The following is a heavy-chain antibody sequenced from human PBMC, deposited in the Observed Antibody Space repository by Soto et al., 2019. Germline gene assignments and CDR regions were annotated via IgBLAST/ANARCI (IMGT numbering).Heavy chain of an antibody. V-gene: IGHV3-30-3*01. CDR2: ISYDGSNK. Sequence: QVQLVESGGGVVQPGRSLRLSCAASGFTFSSYAMHWVRQAPGKGLEWVAVISYDGSNKYYADSVKGRFTISRDNSKNTLYLQMTSLRAEDTAVYYCARDPGTYYYDSGGSGWFDPGGEGTLVAVSS. D-gene: IGHD3-10*01. J-gene: IGHJ5*02. CDR3: ARDPGTYYYDSGGSGWFDP. CDR1: GFTFSSYA.